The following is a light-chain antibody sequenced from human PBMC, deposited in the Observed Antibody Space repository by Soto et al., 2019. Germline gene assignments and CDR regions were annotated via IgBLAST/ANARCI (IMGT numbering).Light chain of an antibody. Sequence: IVLTQSPVTLSLSPGEGATFSCRASQSVTGTNLAWYQQRAGQAPRLLIYDAVRRATGIPDRFSGSGSGTDFTLTISRLEPEDFAVYYCHQYGSSLGTFGQGTKVDIK. J-gene: IGKJ1*01. CDR2: DAV. V-gene: IGKV3-20*01. CDR1: QSVTGTN. CDR3: HQYGSSLGT.